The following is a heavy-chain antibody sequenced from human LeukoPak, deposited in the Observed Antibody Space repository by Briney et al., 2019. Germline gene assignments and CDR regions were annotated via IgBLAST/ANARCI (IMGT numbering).Heavy chain of an antibody. V-gene: IGHV3-7*01. Sequence: GGSLRLSCAASGFTFSSYWMSWVRQAPGKGLEWVANIKEDGSEKYYADSVKGRFTISRDNAKKPLFLQMNSLRVEDTAVYYCARGRNLAVWGQGTTVTVSS. CDR1: GFTFSSYW. CDR3: ARGRNLAV. CDR2: IKEDGSEK. J-gene: IGHJ6*02.